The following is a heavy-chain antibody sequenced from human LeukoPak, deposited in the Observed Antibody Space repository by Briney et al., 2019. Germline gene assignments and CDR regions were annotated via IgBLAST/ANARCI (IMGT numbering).Heavy chain of an antibody. CDR1: GYSFTAYY. CDR3: ALIGGGGWACVL. Sequence: ASVKVSCKASGYSFTAYYMHWVRQAPGQGLEWMAWINPDSGDTNYAQKFQGRVTMTRDTSISTAYMEVSSLGAGDTAGYSCALIGGGGWACVLGAQGPLVTVSS. J-gene: IGHJ4*02. CDR2: INPDSGDT. D-gene: IGHD6-19*01. V-gene: IGHV1-2*02.